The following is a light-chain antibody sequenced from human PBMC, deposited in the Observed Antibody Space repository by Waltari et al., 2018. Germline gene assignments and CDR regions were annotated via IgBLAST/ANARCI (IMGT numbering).Light chain of an antibody. CDR2: DVS. CDR3: SSYVSGSTLKM. Sequence: QSALTQPASVSGSPGQSITISCTGTNNDIGGYAYVAWYQQHPGKAPKLLIYDVSDRPSGVSIRFSGSKSGNTASLTISGLQTEDEADYYCSSYVSGSTLKMFGGGTKLTVL. J-gene: IGLJ3*02. V-gene: IGLV2-14*01. CDR1: NNDIGGYAY.